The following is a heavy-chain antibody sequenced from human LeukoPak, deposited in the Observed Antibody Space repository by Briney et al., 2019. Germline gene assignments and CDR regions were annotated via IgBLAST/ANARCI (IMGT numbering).Heavy chain of an antibody. V-gene: IGHV1-2*04. Sequence: ASVKVSCKASGYTFTGYYMHWVRQAPGQGLEWMGWINPNSGGTNYAQKFQGWVTMTRDTSISTAYMELSRLRSDDTAVYYCAILYFDWLGAFDIWGQGTMVTVSS. CDR3: AILYFDWLGAFDI. CDR2: INPNSGGT. CDR1: GYTFTGYY. D-gene: IGHD3-9*01. J-gene: IGHJ3*02.